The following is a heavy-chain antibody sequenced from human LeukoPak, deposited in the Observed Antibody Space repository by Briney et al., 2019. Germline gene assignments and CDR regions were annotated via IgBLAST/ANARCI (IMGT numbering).Heavy chain of an antibody. V-gene: IGHV3-30-3*01. Sequence: GGSLRLSCAASGFTFNSYAIYWVRQAPGKGLQWVAVISSDGNHRYYADSVKGRFTISRDNSKSTVYLQMDSLRPEDTAMYYCARDPRYWGQGTLVTVSS. CDR2: ISSDGNHR. CDR3: ARDPRY. CDR1: GFTFNSYA. J-gene: IGHJ4*02.